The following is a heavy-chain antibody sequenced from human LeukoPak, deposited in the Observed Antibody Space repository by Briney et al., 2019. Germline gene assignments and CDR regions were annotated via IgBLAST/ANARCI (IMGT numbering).Heavy chain of an antibody. J-gene: IGHJ4*02. CDR2: IYYSGSS. V-gene: IGHV4-59*11. Sequence: SETLSLTCTVSGGSISSHYWSWIRQPPGKGLEWIGYIYYSGSSNYNPSLKSRVTISVDTSKNQFSLKLSSVTAADTAVYYCARSGDSSAYYSFWGQGILVTVPQ. D-gene: IGHD3-22*01. CDR3: ARSGDSSAYYSF. CDR1: GGSISSHY.